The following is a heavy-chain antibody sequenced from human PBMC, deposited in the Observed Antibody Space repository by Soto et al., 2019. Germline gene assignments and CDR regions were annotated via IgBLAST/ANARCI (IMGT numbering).Heavy chain of an antibody. D-gene: IGHD2-21*02. V-gene: IGHV1-69*01. CDR1: GGTFSNYP. Sequence: VQLVQSGAEVKKPGSSVKVSCKASGGTFSNYPFIWVRQAPGQGLDWMGGIIPIFGTTDYGQRFQGRVTITADEPTNTAYRELSSLRSDDTAVYYCARGLECGGGCESHFAYWGQGTLVTVSS. J-gene: IGHJ4*02. CDR3: ARGLECGGGCESHFAY. CDR2: IIPIFGTT.